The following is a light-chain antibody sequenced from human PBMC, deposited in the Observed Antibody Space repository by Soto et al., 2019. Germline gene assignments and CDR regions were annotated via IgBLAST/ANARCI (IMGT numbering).Light chain of an antibody. J-gene: IGKJ1*01. V-gene: IGKV3-15*01. Sequence: EILMTQSPATLSVSPGERVTLSCRASQSVSSYLSCYQQKPGQPPRLLIYGASTRATGIPARFSGSGSGTEFTLTISSLQSEDFAVYYCQQYNNWPRTFGQGTKVDI. CDR3: QQYNNWPRT. CDR2: GAS. CDR1: QSVSSY.